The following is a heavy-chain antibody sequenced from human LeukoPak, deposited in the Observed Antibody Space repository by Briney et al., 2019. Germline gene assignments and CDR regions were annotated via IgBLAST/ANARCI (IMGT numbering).Heavy chain of an antibody. Sequence: SETLSLTCSVSGYSISNGYYWGWIRQPPGKGLEWIGSIYQSGSTFYNPSLKSRVTLSVDTSKNQFSLKLSSVTAADTAVYYCARDRENYYYYYMDAWGKGTTVTVSS. CDR3: ARDRENYYYYYMDA. J-gene: IGHJ6*03. CDR2: IYQSGST. CDR1: GYSISNGYY. V-gene: IGHV4-38-2*02. D-gene: IGHD3-10*01.